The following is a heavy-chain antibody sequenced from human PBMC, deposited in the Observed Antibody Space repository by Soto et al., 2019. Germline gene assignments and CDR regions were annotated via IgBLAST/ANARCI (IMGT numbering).Heavy chain of an antibody. V-gene: IGHV4-30-2*01. D-gene: IGHD3-22*01. CDR1: GVSISGGGYS. CDR2: IYHSGSX. J-gene: IGHJ6*02. CDR3: AGSGYYHNSGIDV. Sequence: PSETLSLNCAVSGVSISGGGYSCIWIRQPPGKGLECIVDIYHSGSXYXXXSXNSLXXXXXXIXKXXXSXKXSSAIDADTXVYYCAGSGYYHNSGIDVWGQGTTVTDSS.